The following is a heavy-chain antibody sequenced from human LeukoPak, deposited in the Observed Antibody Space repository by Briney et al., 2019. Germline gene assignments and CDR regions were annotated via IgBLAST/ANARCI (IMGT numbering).Heavy chain of an antibody. D-gene: IGHD3-10*01. J-gene: IGHJ4*02. CDR2: IIPIFGTA. Sequence: GASVKVSCKASGGTFSSYAISWVRQAPGQGLEWMGGIIPIFGTANYAQKFQGRVTITADESTSTAYMELSSLRSEDTAVYYCASYYGSGSYTSDYWGQGTLVSVSS. CDR1: GGTFSSYA. V-gene: IGHV1-69*13. CDR3: ASYYGSGSYTSDY.